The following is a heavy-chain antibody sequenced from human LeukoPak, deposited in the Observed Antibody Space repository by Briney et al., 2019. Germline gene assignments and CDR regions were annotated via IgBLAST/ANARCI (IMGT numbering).Heavy chain of an antibody. D-gene: IGHD5-24*01. CDR2: ISAYNGNT. V-gene: IGHV1-18*01. J-gene: IGHJ3*02. CDR3: ARDREIYGYRGDAFDI. CDR1: GGTFSSYA. Sequence: ASVKVSCKASGGTFSSYAISWVRQAPGQGLEWMGWISAYNGNTNYAQKLQGRVTMTTDTSTSTAYMELRSLRSDDTAVYYCARDREIYGYRGDAFDIWGQGTMVTVSS.